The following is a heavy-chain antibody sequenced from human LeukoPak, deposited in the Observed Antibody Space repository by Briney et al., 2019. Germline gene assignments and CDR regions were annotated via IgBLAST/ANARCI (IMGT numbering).Heavy chain of an antibody. D-gene: IGHD2-15*01. CDR1: SGSVRSNYYS. Sequence: SETLSLTCSVSSGSVRSNYYSWAWIRQAPGKGLEWVGGLDDSGNTYYNPSLKSRLTMSVDTSKNHFSLNLKSVAAADTSVYYCARRLRIGAAEWFDPWGQGIMVTVSA. CDR2: LDDSGNT. J-gene: IGHJ5*02. V-gene: IGHV4-39*02. CDR3: ARRLRIGAAEWFDP.